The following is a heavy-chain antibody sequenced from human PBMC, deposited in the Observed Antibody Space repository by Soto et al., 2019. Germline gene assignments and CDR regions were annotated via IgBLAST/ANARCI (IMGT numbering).Heavy chain of an antibody. CDR2: ISGSGDST. J-gene: IGHJ4*02. V-gene: IGHV3-23*01. D-gene: IGHD3-22*01. CDR1: GFTFSTYG. Sequence: GGSLRLSCAASGFTFSTYGMSWVRQAPGKGLEWVSGISGSGDSTYYAESVKGRFTISRVNSKKTLYLQMNSLRAEDTALYYCAKDQSNSNPLYYFDFWGPGTLVTVSS. CDR3: AKDQSNSNPLYYFDF.